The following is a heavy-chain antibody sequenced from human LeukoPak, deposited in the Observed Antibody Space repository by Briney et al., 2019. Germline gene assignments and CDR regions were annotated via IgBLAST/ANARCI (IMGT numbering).Heavy chain of an antibody. CDR1: GYTYINYV. J-gene: IGHJ4*02. CDR3: ARESYYDSSSYYNEEGAFDY. V-gene: IGHV1-3*01. CDR2: INAGDGNT. Sequence: ASVKVSCKASGYTYINYVVHWVRQAPGESLEWMGWINAGDGNTKYSQKFHDRVTISRNISASTAYMELSSLRSEDTSVYYCARESYYDSSSYYNEEGAFDYWGQGTLVTVSS. D-gene: IGHD3-10*01.